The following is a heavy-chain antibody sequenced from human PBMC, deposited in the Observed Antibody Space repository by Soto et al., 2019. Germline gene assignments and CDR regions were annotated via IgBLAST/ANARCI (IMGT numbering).Heavy chain of an antibody. CDR3: ARDDGLSSTNVKAFDI. CDR2: ISTTSTYT. D-gene: IGHD2-2*01. J-gene: IGHJ3*02. CDR1: GFTFSRYY. V-gene: IGHV3-21*02. Sequence: ELQLVESGGGLVEPGGSLRLCCAASGFTFSRYYMNWVRQAPGKGLEWVSSISTTSTYTHYADSLKGRFTISRDNAKKLLYLQMDSLRAQDTAVYYCARDDGLSSTNVKAFDIWGQGTKVTVSS.